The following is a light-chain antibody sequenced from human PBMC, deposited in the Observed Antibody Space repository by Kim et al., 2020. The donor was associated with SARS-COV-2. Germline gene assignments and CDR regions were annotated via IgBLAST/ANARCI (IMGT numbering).Light chain of an antibody. J-gene: IGKJ1*01. V-gene: IGKV1-16*01. CDR2: AAS. CDR3: QQYDVYPRT. CDR1: QGIANN. Sequence: ASVGDRVIITCRASQGIANNLVWFQQKPGKAPKALIYAASSLESGVPSRFSGSGSGTEFTLTISSLQPEDYATYYCQQYDVYPRTFGQGTKVDIK.